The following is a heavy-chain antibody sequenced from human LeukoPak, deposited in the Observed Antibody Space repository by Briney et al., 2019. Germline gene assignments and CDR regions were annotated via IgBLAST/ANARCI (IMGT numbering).Heavy chain of an antibody. D-gene: IGHD2-15*01. CDR3: ARGYCSGGSCYSVENWFDP. J-gene: IGHJ5*02. CDR2: ISAYNGNT. Sequence: AXXKVSCKASGYTFTSYGISWVRQAPGQGLEWMGWISAYNGNTNYAQKLQGRVTMTTDKSTSTAYMEVRRLRSDDTAVYYCARGYCSGGSCYSVENWFDPWGQGTLVTVSS. V-gene: IGHV1-18*01. CDR1: GYTFTSYG.